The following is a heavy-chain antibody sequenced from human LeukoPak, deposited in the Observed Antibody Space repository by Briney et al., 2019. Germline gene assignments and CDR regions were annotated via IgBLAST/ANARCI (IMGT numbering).Heavy chain of an antibody. V-gene: IGHV3-21*05. Sequence: GGSLRLSCAASGFTFSSYSMNWVRQAPGKGLEWVSYISSSSSNIYYADSVKGRFTISRDNAKNSLYLQMNSLRAEDTAVYYCARDYYDSSGYPYYLDVWGKGTTVTVSS. CDR3: ARDYYDSSGYPYYLDV. D-gene: IGHD3-22*01. CDR2: ISSSSSNI. CDR1: GFTFSSYS. J-gene: IGHJ6*03.